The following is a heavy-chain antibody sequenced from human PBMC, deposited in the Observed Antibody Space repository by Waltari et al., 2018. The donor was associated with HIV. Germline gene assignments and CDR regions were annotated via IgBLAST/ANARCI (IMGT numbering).Heavy chain of an antibody. D-gene: IGHD3-22*01. Sequence: QVQLQESGPGLVKPSETLSLTGTVSGGSISSYSWSWIRQPPGKGLEWIWYIYYSGSTNYNPSLKSRVTISVDTSKNQFSLKLSSVTAADTAVYYCARDYYDSSGYYYGYSPWGQGTLVTVSS. V-gene: IGHV4-59*01. CDR1: GGSISSYS. J-gene: IGHJ5*02. CDR3: ARDYYDSSGYYYGYSP. CDR2: IYYSGST.